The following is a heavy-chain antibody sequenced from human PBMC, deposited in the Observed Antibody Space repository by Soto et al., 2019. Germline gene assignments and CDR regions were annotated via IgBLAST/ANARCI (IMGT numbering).Heavy chain of an antibody. CDR3: AKEYYYDSSGWTTFDY. Sequence: GGSLRLSCAVSGFTFSSYGMHWVRQAPGKGLEWVAVISYDGSNKYYADSVKGRFTISRDNSKNTLYLQMNSLRAEDTAVYYCAKEYYYDSSGWTTFDYWGQGTLVTVSS. D-gene: IGHD3-22*01. J-gene: IGHJ4*02. CDR1: GFTFSSYG. V-gene: IGHV3-30*18. CDR2: ISYDGSNK.